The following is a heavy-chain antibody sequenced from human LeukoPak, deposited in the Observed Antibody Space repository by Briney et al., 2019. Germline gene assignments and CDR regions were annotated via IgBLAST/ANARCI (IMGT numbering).Heavy chain of an antibody. Sequence: GRSLRLSCAASGFTFSSYAMHWVRQVPGKGLEWVAVISYDGSNKYYADSVKGRFTISRDNSKNTLYLQMNSLRAEDTAVYYCARDFGSGSYDYWGQGTLVTVSS. V-gene: IGHV3-30-3*01. D-gene: IGHD1-26*01. CDR3: ARDFGSGSYDY. J-gene: IGHJ4*02. CDR1: GFTFSSYA. CDR2: ISYDGSNK.